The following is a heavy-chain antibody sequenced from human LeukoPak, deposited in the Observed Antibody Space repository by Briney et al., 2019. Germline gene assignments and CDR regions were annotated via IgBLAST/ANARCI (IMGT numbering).Heavy chain of an antibody. Sequence: GGSLRLSCAASGFTVSSNYMSWVRQAPGKGLEWVSVIYNDGSTFYADSVRGRFTVSRDNSKNTLYLQMNSMRAEDTAVYYCARGYSSPDYWGQGTLVTVSS. CDR3: ARGYSSPDY. J-gene: IGHJ4*02. CDR1: GFTVSSNY. V-gene: IGHV3-66*01. CDR2: IYNDGST. D-gene: IGHD6-13*01.